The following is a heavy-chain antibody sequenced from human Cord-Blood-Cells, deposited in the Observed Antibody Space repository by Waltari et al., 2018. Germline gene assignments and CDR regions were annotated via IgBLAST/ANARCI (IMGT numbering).Heavy chain of an antibody. J-gene: IGHJ4*02. CDR2: IYYSGST. CDR1: GVSISISSYY. V-gene: IGHV4-39*01. Sequence: QLQLQESGPGLVKPSETLSLTCTVSGVSISISSYYWCWVRHPPGNGLEWIGSIYYSGSTYYNPSLKSRVTISVDTSKNQFSLKLSSVTAADTAVYYCARHEPPYIYGSGSYYNGDYWGQGTLVTVSS. CDR3: ARHEPPYIYGSGSYYNGDY. D-gene: IGHD3-10*01.